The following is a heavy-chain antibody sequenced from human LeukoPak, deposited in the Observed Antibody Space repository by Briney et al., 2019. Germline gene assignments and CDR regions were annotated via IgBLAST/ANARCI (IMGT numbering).Heavy chain of an antibody. J-gene: IGHJ4*02. D-gene: IGHD3-9*01. CDR1: GGTFSSYA. V-gene: IGHV1-69*05. CDR3: ARGLYYDILTGFYYFDY. CDR2: IIPIFGTA. Sequence: SVKVSCKASGGTFSSYAISWVRQAPGQGLEWMGGIIPIFGTANYAQKFQGRVTITTDESTSTAYMELSSLRSEDTAVYYCARGLYYDILTGFYYFDYWGQGTLVTVFS.